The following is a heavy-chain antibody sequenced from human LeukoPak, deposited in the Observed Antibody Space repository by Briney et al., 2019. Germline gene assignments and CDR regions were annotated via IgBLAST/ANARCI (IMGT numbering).Heavy chain of an antibody. CDR1: GGSISTSY. J-gene: IGHJ6*03. Sequence: SETLSLTCTVSGGSISTSYWSWIRQLPGKGLEWIGYIYYSGSTNYNPSLKSRVTISVDTSKNQFSLKLSSVTAADAAVYYCARVVESGSGYYGRSYYYYMDVWGKGTTVTLSS. D-gene: IGHD3-22*01. CDR2: IYYSGST. CDR3: ARVVESGSGYYGRSYYYYMDV. V-gene: IGHV4-59*01.